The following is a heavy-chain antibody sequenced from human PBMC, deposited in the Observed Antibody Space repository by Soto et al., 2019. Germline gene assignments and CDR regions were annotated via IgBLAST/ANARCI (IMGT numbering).Heavy chain of an antibody. Sequence: QTLSLTCVVSGDSVSSSSAAWNLIRQSPSRGLEWLGRTYYRSKWYNDYAVSVKSRITINPDTSKNQFSLQLNSVTPEDTAVYYCARMGSSSFYYYYGMDVWGQGTTVTVSS. D-gene: IGHD6-6*01. CDR2: TYYRSKWYN. J-gene: IGHJ6*02. CDR3: ARMGSSSFYYYYGMDV. CDR1: GDSVSSSSAA. V-gene: IGHV6-1*01.